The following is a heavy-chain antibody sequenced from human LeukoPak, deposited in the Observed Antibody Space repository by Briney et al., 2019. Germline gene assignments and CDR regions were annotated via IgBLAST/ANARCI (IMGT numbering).Heavy chain of an antibody. D-gene: IGHD3-3*01. J-gene: IGHJ4*02. CDR1: GYTFTSYY. CDR3: ARDRPGATYYDFWSGYWSCFDY. CDR2: INPSGGST. Sequence: ASVKVSCKASGYTFTSYYMHWVRQAPGQGLEWMGIINPSGGSTSYAQKFQGRVTMTRDTSTSTAYMELRSLRSDDTAVYYCARDRPGATYYDFWSGYWSCFDYWGQGTLVTVSS. V-gene: IGHV1-46*01.